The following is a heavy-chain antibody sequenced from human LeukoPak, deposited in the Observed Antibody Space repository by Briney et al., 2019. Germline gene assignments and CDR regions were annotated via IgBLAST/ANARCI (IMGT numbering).Heavy chain of an antibody. J-gene: IGHJ4*02. CDR1: GGSFSGYY. CDR2: INHSGST. Sequence: SETLSLTCAVYGGSFSGYYWSWVRQPPGKGLEWIGEINHSGSTNYNPSLKSRVTISVDTSKNQFSLKLSSVTAADTAVYYCARGYSYGFGSNWGQGTLVTVSS. CDR3: ARGYSYGFGSN. D-gene: IGHD5-18*01. V-gene: IGHV4-34*01.